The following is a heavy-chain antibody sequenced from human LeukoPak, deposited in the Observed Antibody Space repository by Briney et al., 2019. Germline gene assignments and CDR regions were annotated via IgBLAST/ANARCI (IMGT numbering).Heavy chain of an antibody. CDR1: GYTFTSYG. CDR3: AGGSGWTYYYDSSGSYYFDY. Sequence: ASVKVSCKASGYTFTSYGISWVRQAPGQGLEWMGWISAYNGNTNYAQKLQGRVTMTTDTSTSTVYMELRSLRSDDRAVYYCAGGSGWTYYYDSSGSYYFDYWGQGTLVSVSS. D-gene: IGHD3-22*01. CDR2: ISAYNGNT. J-gene: IGHJ4*02. V-gene: IGHV1-18*01.